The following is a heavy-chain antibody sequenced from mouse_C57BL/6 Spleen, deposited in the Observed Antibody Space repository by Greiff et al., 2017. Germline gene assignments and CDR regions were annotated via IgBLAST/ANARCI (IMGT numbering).Heavy chain of an antibody. J-gene: IGHJ3*01. V-gene: IGHV5-4*01. Sequence: EVQVVESGGGLVKPGGSLKLSCAASGFTFSSYAMSWVRQTPEKRLEWVATISDGGSYTYYPDNVKGRFTISRDNAKNNLYLQMSHLKSEDTAMYYCARYYYGSSYPFAYWGQGTLVTVSA. CDR2: ISDGGSYT. CDR3: ARYYYGSSYPFAY. CDR1: GFTFSSYA. D-gene: IGHD1-1*01.